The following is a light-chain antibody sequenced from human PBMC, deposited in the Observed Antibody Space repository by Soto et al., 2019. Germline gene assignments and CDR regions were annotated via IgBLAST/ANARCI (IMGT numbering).Light chain of an antibody. CDR3: QSYDSSNDV. CDR2: GNS. Sequence: QSVLTQPPSVSGAPGQRVTISCTGSSSNIGAGYDVHWYQQLPGTAPKLLIYGNSNRPSGVPDRFSGSKSGTSASLAITGLQAEDEADYYCQSYDSSNDVFGTGTKLTVL. J-gene: IGLJ1*01. CDR1: SSNIGAGYD. V-gene: IGLV1-40*01.